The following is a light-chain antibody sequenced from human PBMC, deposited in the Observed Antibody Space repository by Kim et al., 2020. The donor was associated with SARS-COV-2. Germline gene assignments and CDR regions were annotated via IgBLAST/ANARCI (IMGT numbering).Light chain of an antibody. Sequence: QPASISCRSSQSLVHSDGNTYLSWLQQRPGQSPRRLIYKVSNRDSGVPDRFSGSGSGTDFTLKISRVEAEDVGVYYCMQGIHPITFGQGTRLEIK. CDR3: MQGIHPIT. J-gene: IGKJ5*01. V-gene: IGKV2-30*02. CDR1: QSLVHSDGNTY. CDR2: KVS.